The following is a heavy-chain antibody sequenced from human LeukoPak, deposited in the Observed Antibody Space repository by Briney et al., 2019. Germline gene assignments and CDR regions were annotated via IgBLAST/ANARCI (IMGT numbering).Heavy chain of an antibody. CDR3: ARDYIGGWNDY. CDR2: ISSSSSTI. Sequence: GGSLRLSCAASGFTFSSYSMNWVRQAPGKGLEWVSYISSSSSTIYYADSVKGRFTISRDNAKNSLYLQMNSLRVEDTAVYYCARDYIGGWNDYWGQGALVTVSS. V-gene: IGHV3-48*01. CDR1: GFTFSSYS. D-gene: IGHD3-16*01. J-gene: IGHJ4*02.